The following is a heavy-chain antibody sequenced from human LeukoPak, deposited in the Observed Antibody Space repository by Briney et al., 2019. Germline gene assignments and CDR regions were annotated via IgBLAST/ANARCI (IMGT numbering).Heavy chain of an antibody. D-gene: IGHD3-22*01. Sequence: GESLKISCKGSGYSFTSHWIGWVRPMPGKGLEWTGIIYPDNSDTRYSPSFQRHATISADKSISTAYLQWSSLKASDTAMYYCARHFGSGYYYEVVDYWGQGTLVTVSS. CDR1: GYSFTSHW. J-gene: IGHJ4*02. CDR3: ARHFGSGYYYEVVDY. CDR2: IYPDNSDT. V-gene: IGHV5-51*01.